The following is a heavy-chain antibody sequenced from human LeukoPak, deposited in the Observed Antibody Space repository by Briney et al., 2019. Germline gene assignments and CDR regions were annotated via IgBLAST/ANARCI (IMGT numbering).Heavy chain of an antibody. Sequence: PGGSLRLSCAASGFTFSDYYMSWIRQAPGKGLEWVSYISSSGSTIYYADSVKGRFTISRDNAKNSLYLQMNSLRAEDTAVYYCARDRASVNRGVIVPRVGRYFDSWGLGTLVSVSS. V-gene: IGHV3-11*04. CDR1: GFTFSDYY. D-gene: IGHD3-10*01. CDR2: ISSSGSTI. CDR3: ARDRASVNRGVIVPRVGRYFDS. J-gene: IGHJ4*02.